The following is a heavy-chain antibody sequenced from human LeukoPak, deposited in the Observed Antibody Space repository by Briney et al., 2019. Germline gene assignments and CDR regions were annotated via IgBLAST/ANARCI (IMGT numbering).Heavy chain of an antibody. J-gene: IGHJ4*02. V-gene: IGHV4-39*07. CDR2: IYYSGTT. Sequence: SETLSLTCTVSGGSISSSPYYWGWIRQPPGKGLEWIGSIYYSGTTHYNPSLESRVTISVDTSKNQFSLKLASVTATDTAVYYCAYGYSGYDFGYYWGQGTLVIVSS. D-gene: IGHD5-12*01. CDR1: GGSISSSPYY. CDR3: AYGYSGYDFGYY.